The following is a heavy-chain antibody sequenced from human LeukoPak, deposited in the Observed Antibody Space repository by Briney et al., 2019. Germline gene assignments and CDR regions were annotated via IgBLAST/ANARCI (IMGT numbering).Heavy chain of an antibody. CDR2: IYYSGST. Sequence: KLSETLSLTCTVSGGSISSSSYYWGWIRQPPGKGLEWIGSIYYSGSTYYNPSLKSRVTISVDTSKNQFSLELSSVTAADTAVYYCASLRGDYYDSSGYVDYWGQGTLVTVSS. D-gene: IGHD3-22*01. CDR3: ASLRGDYYDSSGYVDY. V-gene: IGHV4-39*01. J-gene: IGHJ4*02. CDR1: GGSISSSSYY.